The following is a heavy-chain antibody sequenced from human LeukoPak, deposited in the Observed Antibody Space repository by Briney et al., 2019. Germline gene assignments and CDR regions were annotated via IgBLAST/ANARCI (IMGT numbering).Heavy chain of an antibody. CDR2: ISYDGSNK. Sequence: PGGSLRLSCAASGFTFSSYGMHWVRQAPGRGLEWVAVISYDGSNKYYADSVKGRFTISRDNSKNTLYLQMNSLRAEDTAVYYCARVGRIVATIRHYYYGMDVWGQGTTVTVSS. J-gene: IGHJ6*02. V-gene: IGHV3-30*03. CDR3: ARVGRIVATIRHYYYGMDV. D-gene: IGHD5-12*01. CDR1: GFTFSSYG.